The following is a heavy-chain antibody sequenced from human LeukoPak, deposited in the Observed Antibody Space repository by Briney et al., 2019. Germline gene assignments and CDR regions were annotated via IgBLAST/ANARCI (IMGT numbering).Heavy chain of an antibody. J-gene: IGHJ6*02. CDR1: GYSFTSYW. V-gene: IGHV5-51*01. CDR2: IYPGDSDT. CDR3: ARSVAGGYYYYYYGMDV. Sequence: GESLKISCKGSGYSFTSYWIGWVRQMPGKGLEWMGIIYPGDSDTRYSPSFQGQVTISADKSISTAYLQWSSLKASDTAMYYCARSVAGGYYYYYYGMDVWGQGTTVTVSS. D-gene: IGHD2-15*01.